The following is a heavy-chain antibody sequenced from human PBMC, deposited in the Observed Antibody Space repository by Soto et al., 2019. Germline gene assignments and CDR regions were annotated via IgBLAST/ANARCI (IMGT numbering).Heavy chain of an antibody. CDR1: GGSISSTSYY. CDR2: IYYSGST. D-gene: IGHD3-16*01. V-gene: IGHV4-39*01. CDR3: ATYGGGTGLLDH. Sequence: SETLSLTCTVSGGSISSTSYYWGWIRQPPGKGLEWIGSIYYSGSTYYNASLKSRVTISVDTSKNQFTLELTSVTAADTAVYYCATYGGGTGLLDHWGQGTLVTVSS. J-gene: IGHJ4*02.